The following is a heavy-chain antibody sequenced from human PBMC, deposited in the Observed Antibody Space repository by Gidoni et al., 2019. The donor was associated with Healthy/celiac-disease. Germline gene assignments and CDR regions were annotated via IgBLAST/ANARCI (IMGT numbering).Heavy chain of an antibody. V-gene: IGHV3-48*04. Sequence: EVQLVESGGGLVQHGGSLRLSCAAAGFTFSSHSMNWVRQAPGKGLEWVSYISSSSSTIYYADSVKGRFTISRDNAKNSLYLQMNSLRAEDTAVYYCARDTDFWSGYPDYYYYGMDVWGQGTTVTVSS. D-gene: IGHD3-3*01. CDR3: ARDTDFWSGYPDYYYYGMDV. J-gene: IGHJ6*02. CDR2: ISSSSSTI. CDR1: GFTFSSHS.